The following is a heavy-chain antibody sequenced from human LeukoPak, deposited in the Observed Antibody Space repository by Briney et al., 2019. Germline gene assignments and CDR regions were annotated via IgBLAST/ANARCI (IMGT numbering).Heavy chain of an antibody. Sequence: SETLSLTCTVSGGSISSGTYYWSWIRQPAGKGLEWIGRIYTSGSTNYNPSLKSRVTISVDKSKNQFSLKLSSVTAADTAVYYCARDIRTMALGAFDIWGQGTMVTVSS. V-gene: IGHV4-61*02. CDR1: GGSISSGTYY. J-gene: IGHJ3*02. CDR2: IYTSGST. D-gene: IGHD5-24*01. CDR3: ARDIRTMALGAFDI.